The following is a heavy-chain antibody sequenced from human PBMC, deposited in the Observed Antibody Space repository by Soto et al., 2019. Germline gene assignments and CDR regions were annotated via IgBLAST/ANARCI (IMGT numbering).Heavy chain of an antibody. Sequence: EVQLLESGGGLVQPGGSLRLSCAASGITFSSYAMSWVRQAPGKGLEWVSAISGSGGSTYYADSVKGRFTISRDNSKNTLYLQIKSFIAEDTTLYYCELPIRTWGQGTLVTVSS. CDR3: ELPIRT. CDR1: GITFSSYA. CDR2: ISGSGGST. J-gene: IGHJ5*02. V-gene: IGHV3-23*01. D-gene: IGHD3-10*01.